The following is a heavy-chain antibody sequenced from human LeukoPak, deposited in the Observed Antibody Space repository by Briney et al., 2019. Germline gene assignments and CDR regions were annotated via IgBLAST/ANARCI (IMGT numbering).Heavy chain of an antibody. J-gene: IGHJ6*03. CDR2: IYYSGST. Sequence: SETLSLTCTVSGGSISSHYWSWIRQPPGKGLEWIGYIYYSGSTNYNPSLKSRVTISVDTSKNQFSLKLSSVTAADTAVYYCARSVSYYDSSGYYRYYYYYYMDVWGKGTTVTVSS. CDR3: ARSVSYYDSSGYYRYYYYYYMDV. D-gene: IGHD3-22*01. CDR1: GGSISSHY. V-gene: IGHV4-59*11.